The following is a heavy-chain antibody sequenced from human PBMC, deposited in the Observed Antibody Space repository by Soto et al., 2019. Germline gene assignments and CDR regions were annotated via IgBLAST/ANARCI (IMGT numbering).Heavy chain of an antibody. Sequence: QVQLVQSGAEVKKPGSSVKVSCKASGGTFSSYTISWVRQAPGQGLEWMGRIIPILGIANYAQKFQGRVTITADQSTSTAYMELSSLRSEDTAVYYCARVHYDILTGYSERNAFDIWGQGTMVTVSS. V-gene: IGHV1-69*02. J-gene: IGHJ3*02. CDR3: ARVHYDILTGYSERNAFDI. CDR1: GGTFSSYT. D-gene: IGHD3-9*01. CDR2: IIPILGIA.